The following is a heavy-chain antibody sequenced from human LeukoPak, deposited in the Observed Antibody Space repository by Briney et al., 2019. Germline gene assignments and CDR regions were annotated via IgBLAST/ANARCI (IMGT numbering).Heavy chain of an antibody. CDR1: GGSISSSSYY. J-gene: IGHJ4*02. CDR2: IYYSGST. D-gene: IGHD6-19*01. V-gene: IGHV4-39*01. CDR3: VTRAIAVAGSLGDY. Sequence: SETLSLTCTVSGGSISSSSYYWGWIRQPPGKGLEWIGSIYYSGSTYYNPSLKSRVTISVDTSKNQFSLKLSSVTAADTAAYYCVTRAIAVAGSLGDYWGQGTLVTVSS.